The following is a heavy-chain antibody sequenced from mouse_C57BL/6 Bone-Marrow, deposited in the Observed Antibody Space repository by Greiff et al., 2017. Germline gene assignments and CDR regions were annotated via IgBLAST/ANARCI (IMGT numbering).Heavy chain of an antibody. CDR1: GFNIKDYY. J-gene: IGHJ2*01. CDR3: TRSLIYYGTNY. Sequence: VHVKQSGAELVKPGASVKLSCTASGFNIKDYYIHWVKQRTEQGLEWIGRIDPEDGETQYAPKFQDKATITADTSSNTAYLQLSSLTSEDTAVYYCTRSLIYYGTNYWGQGTTLTVSS. V-gene: IGHV14-2*01. D-gene: IGHD1-1*01. CDR2: IDPEDGET.